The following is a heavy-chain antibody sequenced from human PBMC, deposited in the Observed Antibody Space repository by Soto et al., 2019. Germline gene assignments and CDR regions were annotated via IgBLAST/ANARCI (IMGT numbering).Heavy chain of an antibody. V-gene: IGHV3-11*01. J-gene: IGHJ4*02. CDR3: GRDTYYDGSGYHSGGVDF. CDR1: RFTFGGFY. CDR2: ISGSGGII. D-gene: IGHD3-22*01. Sequence: QVQLVESGGGSVKPGGSLRLSCAASRFTFGGFYMGWIRQAPGRGLEWVSFISGSGGIIYLADSVKGRFAISRDNTKNSLYLQMNSLRAEDTAVYYCGRDTYYDGSGYHSGGVDFWGQGTLVTVSS.